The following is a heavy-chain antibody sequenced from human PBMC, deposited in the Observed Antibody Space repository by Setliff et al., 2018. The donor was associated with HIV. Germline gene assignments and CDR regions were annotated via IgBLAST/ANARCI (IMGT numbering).Heavy chain of an antibody. D-gene: IGHD3-10*01. Sequence: GGSLRLSCAVSGFSFGDYFMTWIRQAPGKGLEWVSYISGSGGVMAYADSVKGRFTISRDNAKNSMYLQMNSLRVEDTATYYCARARGSVGYYGSGTMYHMDVWGKGTTVTVSS. CDR2: ISGSGGVM. J-gene: IGHJ6*03. CDR3: ARARGSVGYYGSGTMYHMDV. V-gene: IGHV3-11*01. CDR1: GFSFGDYF.